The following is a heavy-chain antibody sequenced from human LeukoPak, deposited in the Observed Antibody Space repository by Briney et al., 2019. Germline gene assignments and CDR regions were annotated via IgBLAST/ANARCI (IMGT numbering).Heavy chain of an antibody. V-gene: IGHV4-34*01. Sequence: SETLSLTCAVYGGSFSGYYWSWIRQPPGKGLEWIGEINHSGSTNYNPSLKSRVTISVDTSKNQFSLKPNSVTAADTAVYYCARVGVPGYSYGLDYWGQGTLVTVSS. CDR3: ARVGVPGYSYGLDY. D-gene: IGHD5-18*01. CDR2: INHSGST. J-gene: IGHJ4*02. CDR1: GGSFSGYY.